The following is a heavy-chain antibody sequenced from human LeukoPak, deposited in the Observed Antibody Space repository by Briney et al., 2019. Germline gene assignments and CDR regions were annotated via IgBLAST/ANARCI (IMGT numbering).Heavy chain of an antibody. V-gene: IGHV1-8*01. CDR2: MNPNSGNT. Sequence: GASVKVSCKASRYTFTSYDINWVRQAIGQGLEWMGWMNPNSGNTGYAQKFQGRVTMTRNTSISTAYMELSSLRSEDTAVYYCARVSWYSSGWYGGWAFDYWGQGTLATVSS. D-gene: IGHD6-19*01. CDR3: ARVSWYSSGWYGGWAFDY. J-gene: IGHJ4*02. CDR1: RYTFTSYD.